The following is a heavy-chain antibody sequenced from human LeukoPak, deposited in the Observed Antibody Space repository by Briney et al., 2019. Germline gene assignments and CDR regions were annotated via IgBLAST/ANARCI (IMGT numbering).Heavy chain of an antibody. CDR1: GGSISSYY. D-gene: IGHD4-17*01. CDR3: ARVIRVNYGDYWFDP. J-gene: IGHJ5*02. Sequence: SETLSLTCTVCGGSISSYYWSLIRQPAGKGLEWIGRIYTSGSTNYNPSLKSRVTMSVDTSKNQFSLKLSSVTAADTDVYYCARVIRVNYGDYWFDPWGQGTLVTVSS. V-gene: IGHV4-4*07. CDR2: IYTSGST.